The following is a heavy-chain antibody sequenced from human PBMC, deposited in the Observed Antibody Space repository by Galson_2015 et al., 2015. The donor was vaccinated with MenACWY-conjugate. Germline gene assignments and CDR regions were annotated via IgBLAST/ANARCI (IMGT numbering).Heavy chain of an antibody. D-gene: IGHD3-3*02. CDR3: ARGVNLASMAGY. Sequence: LYLTCTVSGGSIHSYYWSWIRQPPGTGLAWIGYMYYSGSAKYNPSLKSRVTISVDTSKNQFSLTMTSVTAADTAVYYCARGVNLASMAGYWGHGPLVTVSS. CDR2: MYYSGSA. V-gene: IGHV4-59*01. J-gene: IGHJ4*01. CDR1: GGSIHSYY.